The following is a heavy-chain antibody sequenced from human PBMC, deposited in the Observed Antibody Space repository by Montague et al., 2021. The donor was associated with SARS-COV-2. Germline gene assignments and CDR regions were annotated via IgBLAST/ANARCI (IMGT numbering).Heavy chain of an antibody. V-gene: IGHV4-39*01. CDR1: GDSINSSSYY. J-gene: IGHJ3*02. CDR2: LNCSGST. Sequence: SETLSLTCTVSGDSINSSSYYWVWHRQPPGKELVWIGSLNCSGSTYYNPSLKSRVTIYVDTTKNQFSLKLSSVTAADTAVYYCARTPRRNSGGYSVTFDXPGPRALVSVSS. CDR3: ARTPRRNSGGYSVTFDX. D-gene: IGHD3-22*01.